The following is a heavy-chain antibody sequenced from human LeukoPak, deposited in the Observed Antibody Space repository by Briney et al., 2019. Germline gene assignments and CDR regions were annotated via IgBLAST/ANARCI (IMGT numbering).Heavy chain of an antibody. CDR3: ARGGPSSSWYEGDWYFDL. V-gene: IGHV3-30-3*01. CDR1: GFSFSSYA. D-gene: IGHD6-13*01. Sequence: PGGSLRLSFSASGFSFSSYAMHWVRQAPGKGLEWVAVISYDGSNKYYADSVKGRFTISRDNSKNTLYLQMNSLRAEDTAVYYCARGGPSSSWYEGDWYFDLWGRGTLVTVSS. J-gene: IGHJ2*01. CDR2: ISYDGSNK.